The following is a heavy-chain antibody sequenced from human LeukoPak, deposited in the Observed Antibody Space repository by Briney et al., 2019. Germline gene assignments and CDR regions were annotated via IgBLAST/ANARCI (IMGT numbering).Heavy chain of an antibody. J-gene: IGHJ4*02. Sequence: GGSLRLSCAASGFTFSSYAMSWVRQAPGKGLEWVSSISSSSSYLYYADSVKGRFTISRDNAKNSLYLQMNSLRAEDTAVYYCAREVRYYDILTGKIEYWGEGTLVSVSS. CDR3: AREVRYYDILTGKIEY. V-gene: IGHV3-21*01. D-gene: IGHD3-9*01. CDR1: GFTFSSYA. CDR2: ISSSSSYL.